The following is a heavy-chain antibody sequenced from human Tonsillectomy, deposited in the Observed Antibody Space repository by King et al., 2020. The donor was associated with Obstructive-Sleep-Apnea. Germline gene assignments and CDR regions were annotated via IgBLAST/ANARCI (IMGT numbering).Heavy chain of an antibody. CDR3: ARDSAYSSGWSYGWFDP. D-gene: IGHD6-19*01. V-gene: IGHV4-39*07. Sequence: QLQESGPGLVKPSETLSLTCTVSGGSISSNNYYWGWIRQPPGKWLEWIGSIFNSGSTHYNPSLKSRVTISLDTSKNQFSLKLISVTAADTAGYYCARDSAYSSGWSYGWFDPWGQGTLVPVSS. CDR2: IFNSGST. CDR1: GGSISSNNYY. J-gene: IGHJ5*02.